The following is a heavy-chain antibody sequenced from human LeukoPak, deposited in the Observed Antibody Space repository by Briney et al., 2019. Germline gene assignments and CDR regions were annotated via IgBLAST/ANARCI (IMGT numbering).Heavy chain of an antibody. D-gene: IGHD3-22*01. CDR2: IYYSGST. CDR1: GGSFSGYY. V-gene: IGHV4-34*01. J-gene: IGHJ3*02. Sequence: PSETLSLTCAVYGGSFSGYYWSWIRQPPGKGLEWIGSIYYSGSTYYNPSLKSRVTISVDTSKNQFSLKLSSVTAADTALYYCAREIHYDSSGQRSLHAFDIWGQGTMVTVSS. CDR3: AREIHYDSSGQRSLHAFDI.